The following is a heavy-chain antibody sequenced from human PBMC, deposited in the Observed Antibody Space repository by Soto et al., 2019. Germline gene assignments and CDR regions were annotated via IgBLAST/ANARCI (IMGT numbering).Heavy chain of an antibody. Sequence: PGGSLRLSCAASGFTVSSNYMSWVRQAPGKGLEWVSVIYSGGSTSYAQYFQGRFTMTRDTSTSTVYIELSSLRSEDTAVYYCARDHQQNSEAYCGGDCYPRYYFDYWGQGTLVTVSS. CDR3: ARDHQQNSEAYCGGDCYPRYYFDY. CDR1: GFTVSSNY. J-gene: IGHJ4*02. V-gene: IGHV3-53*05. D-gene: IGHD2-21*02. CDR2: IYSGGST.